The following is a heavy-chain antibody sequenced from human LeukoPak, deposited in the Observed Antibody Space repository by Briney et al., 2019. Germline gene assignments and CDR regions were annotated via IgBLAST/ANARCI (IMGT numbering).Heavy chain of an antibody. CDR2: ISSSSSYI. CDR1: GFTFSSYS. Sequence: GGSLRLSCAPSGFTFSSYSMNWVRQAPGKGLEWVSSISSSSSYIYYADSVKGRFTISRDNAKNSLYLQMNSLRAEDTAVYYCAREHGDYGGYYTDVWGKGTTVTVSS. CDR3: AREHGDYGGYYTDV. J-gene: IGHJ6*03. V-gene: IGHV3-21*01. D-gene: IGHD4-23*01.